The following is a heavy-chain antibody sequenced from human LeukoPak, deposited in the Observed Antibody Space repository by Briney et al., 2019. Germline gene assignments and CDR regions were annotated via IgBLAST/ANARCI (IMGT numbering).Heavy chain of an antibody. Sequence: GASVKVSCKASGYTFISFGISWVRQAPGQGLEWMGWISTYNGNTNYAQKVQGRVTMTTDTSTSTAYMELRSLRSDDTAVYYCARVRYRLAETYIDYWGQGTLVTVSS. CDR2: ISTYNGNT. D-gene: IGHD3-16*01. CDR1: GYTFISFG. CDR3: ARVRYRLAETYIDY. V-gene: IGHV1-18*01. J-gene: IGHJ4*02.